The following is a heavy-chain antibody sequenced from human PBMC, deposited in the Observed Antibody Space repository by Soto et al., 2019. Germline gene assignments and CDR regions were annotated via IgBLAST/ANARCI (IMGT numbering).Heavy chain of an antibody. D-gene: IGHD5-18*01. CDR3: AREGHGYSLPEGYYYYYGMDV. Sequence: EVQLVESGGGLVQPGGSLRLSCAASGFTFSSYEMNWVRQAPGKGLEWVSYISSSGSTIYYADSVKGRFTISRDNAKNSLYLQMNSLRAEDTAVYYCAREGHGYSLPEGYYYYYGMDVWGQGTTVTVSS. CDR2: ISSSGSTI. V-gene: IGHV3-48*03. CDR1: GFTFSSYE. J-gene: IGHJ6*02.